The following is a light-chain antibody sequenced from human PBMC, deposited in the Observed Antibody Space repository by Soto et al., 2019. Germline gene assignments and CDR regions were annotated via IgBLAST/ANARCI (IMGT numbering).Light chain of an antibody. CDR2: DAS. CDR3: QQYNSYSGT. CDR1: QSISSW. J-gene: IGKJ1*01. V-gene: IGKV1-5*01. Sequence: IQMTQSPSNLSASVRDRVTITCRASQSISSWLAWYQQKPGKAPKLLIYDASSLESGVPSRFSGSGSGTEFTLTISSLQRDDFATYFCQQYNSYSGTFGQGTKV.